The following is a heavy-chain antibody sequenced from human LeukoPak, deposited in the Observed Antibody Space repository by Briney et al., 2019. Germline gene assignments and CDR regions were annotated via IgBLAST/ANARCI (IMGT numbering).Heavy chain of an antibody. CDR1: GFTLSSYE. CDR3: VISSGWKGGDYFDF. J-gene: IGHJ4*02. D-gene: IGHD6-19*01. CDR2: ISGSSSTI. Sequence: GGSLRLSCAASGFTLSSYEVNWVRQAPRKGLEGVSYISGSSSTIYYADSVKGRFTISRDNAKNSLYLQMNSLRAEDTGVYYCVISSGWKGGDYFDFWGQGTLVTVSA. V-gene: IGHV3-48*03.